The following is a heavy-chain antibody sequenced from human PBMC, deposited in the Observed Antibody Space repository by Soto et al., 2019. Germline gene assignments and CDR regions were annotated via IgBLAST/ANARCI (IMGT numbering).Heavy chain of an antibody. CDR3: ARVGSNDYDAFDI. D-gene: IGHD3-16*01. J-gene: IGHJ3*02. CDR1: GGSISSGDYY. V-gene: IGHV4-30-4*01. CDR2: IYYSGST. Sequence: QVQLQESGPGLVKPSQTLSLTCTVSGGSISSGDYYWSWIRQPPGKGLEWIGYIYYSGSTYYNPSLKSRVTISVDTSKNQLSRKLSSVTAADTAVYYCARVGSNDYDAFDIWGQGTMVTVSS.